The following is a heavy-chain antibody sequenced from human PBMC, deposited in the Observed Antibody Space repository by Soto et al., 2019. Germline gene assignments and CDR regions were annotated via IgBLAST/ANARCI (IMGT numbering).Heavy chain of an antibody. Sequence: SETLSLTCAVYGGSFSGYYWSWIRQPPGKGLEWIGEINHSGSTNYNPSLKSRVTISVDTSKNQFSLKLSSVTAADTAVYYCARIRWFGELLRYYYYGMDVWGQGTTATVSS. J-gene: IGHJ6*02. CDR1: GGSFSGYY. CDR3: ARIRWFGELLRYYYYGMDV. V-gene: IGHV4-34*01. D-gene: IGHD3-10*01. CDR2: INHSGST.